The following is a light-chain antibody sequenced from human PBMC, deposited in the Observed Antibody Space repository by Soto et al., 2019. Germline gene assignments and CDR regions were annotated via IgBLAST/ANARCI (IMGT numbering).Light chain of an antibody. CDR2: GNS. Sequence: QSALTQPPSVSGAPGQRVTISCTGSSSNIGAGYDVHWYQQLPGTAPKLLIYGNSNRPSGVPDRFSGSKSGTSASLAITGLQAEDEADYYCQSYDSSLSGFYVFGTGTKV. CDR1: SSNIGAGYD. CDR3: QSYDSSLSGFYV. J-gene: IGLJ1*01. V-gene: IGLV1-40*01.